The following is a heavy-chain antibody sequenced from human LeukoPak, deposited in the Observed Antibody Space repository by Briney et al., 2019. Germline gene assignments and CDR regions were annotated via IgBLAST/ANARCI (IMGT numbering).Heavy chain of an antibody. CDR2: INPNSGGT. CDR3: VWFGDTTNGY. J-gene: IGHJ4*02. Sequence: ASVKVSCKASGYTITGYYMHWVRQAPGQGLEWMGWINPNSGGTNYAQKLQGRVTMTRDTSISTAYMELSRLRSDDTAVYYCVWFGDTTNGYWGQGTLVTVSS. D-gene: IGHD3-10*01. CDR1: GYTITGYY. V-gene: IGHV1-2*02.